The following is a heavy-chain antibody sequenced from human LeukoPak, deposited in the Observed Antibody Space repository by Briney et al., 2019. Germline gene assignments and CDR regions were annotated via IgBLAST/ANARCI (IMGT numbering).Heavy chain of an antibody. J-gene: IGHJ4*02. CDR3: AKDLVSGDWYWRGFDS. CDR2: IGGSGART. Sequence: GGSLRLFCAASGFSFNNYVMSWVRQAPGKGLEWVSTIGGSGARTYYADSVRGRFTISRDNSKNTVYLQLNSLRGEDTAVYYCAKDLVSGDWYWRGFDSWGQGTLVTVSS. V-gene: IGHV3-23*01. CDR1: GFSFNNYV. D-gene: IGHD6-19*01.